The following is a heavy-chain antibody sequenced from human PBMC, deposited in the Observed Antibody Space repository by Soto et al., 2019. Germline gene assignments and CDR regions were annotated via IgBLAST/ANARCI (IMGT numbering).Heavy chain of an antibody. CDR3: ARSPVVITQYYFDY. Sequence: PSETLSLTCTVSGGSISSGNYYWSWVRQPPGKGLEWIVYIYYSGSTYYNPSLKSRVTISVDTSKNQFSLKLSSVTAADTAVYYCARSPVVITQYYFDYWGQGTLVTVSS. CDR2: IYYSGST. V-gene: IGHV4-30-4*01. CDR1: GGSISSGNYY. J-gene: IGHJ4*02. D-gene: IGHD3-22*01.